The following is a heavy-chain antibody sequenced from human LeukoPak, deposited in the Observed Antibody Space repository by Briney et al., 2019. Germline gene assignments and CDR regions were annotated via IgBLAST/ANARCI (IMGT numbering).Heavy chain of an antibody. CDR1: GGSISGRSYY. CDR2: LYYTGTT. Sequence: SETLSLTCTVSGGSISGRSYYWGWIRQPPGGGLEWIGSLYYTGTTYYNPSLKSRVSISADTSKIHFSVRLTSVTAADTAIYYCTRRAWDLGNDAFDIWGQGTMVTVPS. V-gene: IGHV4-39*02. CDR3: TRRAWDLGNDAFDI. D-gene: IGHD1-26*01. J-gene: IGHJ3*02.